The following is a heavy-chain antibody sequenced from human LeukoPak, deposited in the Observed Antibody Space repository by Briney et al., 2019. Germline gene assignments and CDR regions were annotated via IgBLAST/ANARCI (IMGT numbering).Heavy chain of an antibody. CDR1: GGSSSGYY. V-gene: IGHV4-34*01. D-gene: IGHD3-3*01. CDR2: INHSGST. CDR3: ATSRITIFGVVKRWFDP. J-gene: IGHJ5*02. Sequence: SETLSLTCAVYGGSSSGYYWSWIRQPPGKGLEWIGEINHSGSTNYNPSLKSRVTISVDTSKNQFSLKLSSVTAADTAVYYCATSRITIFGVVKRWFDPWGQGTLVTVSS.